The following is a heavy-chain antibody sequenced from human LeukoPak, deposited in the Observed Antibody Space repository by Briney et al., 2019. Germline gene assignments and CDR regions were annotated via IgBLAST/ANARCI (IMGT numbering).Heavy chain of an antibody. J-gene: IGHJ4*02. V-gene: IGHV4-4*07. CDR3: ARDPGYSYGGLVTYFDY. Sequence: SETLSLTCTVSGFSISSGYYWSWIRQPAGKGLEWIGRIYTSGSTSYNPSLKSRVTMSLNTSKNQFSLRLSSVTAADTALYYCARDPGYSYGGLVTYFDYWGQGILVTVSS. D-gene: IGHD3-9*01. CDR2: IYTSGST. CDR1: GFSISSGYY.